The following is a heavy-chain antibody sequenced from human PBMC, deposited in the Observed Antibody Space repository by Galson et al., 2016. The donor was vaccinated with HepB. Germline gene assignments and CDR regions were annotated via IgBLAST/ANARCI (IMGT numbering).Heavy chain of an antibody. CDR1: GLIFRSYA. V-gene: IGHV3-30-3*01. CDR2: ISNDGNNK. J-gene: IGHJ6*04. D-gene: IGHD1-1*01. Sequence: SLRLSCADSGLIFRSYAMNWVRQAPGKGLEWLAVISNDGNNKYFADSVKGRFTISRDNSKNTLYLQMNSLRAEDAAVYYCARFIASPWNDYYYYGMDVWGKGTTVTVSS. CDR3: ARFIASPWNDYYYYGMDV.